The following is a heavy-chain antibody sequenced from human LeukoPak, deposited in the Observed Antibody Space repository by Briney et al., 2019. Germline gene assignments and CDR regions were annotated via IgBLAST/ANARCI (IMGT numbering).Heavy chain of an antibody. V-gene: IGHV5-51*01. D-gene: IGHD6-19*01. CDR1: GFHFTSYW. CDR2: IYAGDSDK. J-gene: IGHJ4*02. Sequence: GEALEISWKGAGFHFTSYWIGWGRPVPGKGLGGMGSIYAGDSDKRYSPSFEGQVIISADKSISTAYLQWSSLKASDTAMYYCARGFPGIAVAGTFDYWGQGTLVTVSS. CDR3: ARGFPGIAVAGTFDY.